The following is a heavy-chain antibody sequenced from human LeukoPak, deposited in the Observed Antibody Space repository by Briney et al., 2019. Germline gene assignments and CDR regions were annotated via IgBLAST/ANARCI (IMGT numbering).Heavy chain of an antibody. V-gene: IGHV4-59*01. CDR3: ASAAGIAAPDY. CDR2: IYYSGST. D-gene: IGHD6-13*01. J-gene: IGHJ4*02. CDR1: GGSISSYY. Sequence: SETLSLTCTVSGGSISSYYWSWIRQPPGKGLEWIGYIYYSGSTNYNPSLKSRVTISVDTSKNQFSLKLSSVTAADTAVYYCASAAGIAAPDYWGQGTLVTVPS.